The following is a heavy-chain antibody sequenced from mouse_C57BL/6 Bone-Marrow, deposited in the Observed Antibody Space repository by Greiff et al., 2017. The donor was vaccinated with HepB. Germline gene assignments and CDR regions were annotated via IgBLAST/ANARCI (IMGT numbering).Heavy chain of an antibody. CDR2: IHPNSGST. D-gene: IGHD4-1*01. Sequence: QVQLKQPGAELVKPGASVKLSCKASGYTFTSYWMHWVKQRPGQGLEWIGMIHPNSGSTNYNEKFKSKATLTVDKSSSTAYMQLSSLTSEDSAVYYCAREDWDYAMDYWGQGTSVTVSS. J-gene: IGHJ4*01. V-gene: IGHV1-64*01. CDR3: AREDWDYAMDY. CDR1: GYTFTSYW.